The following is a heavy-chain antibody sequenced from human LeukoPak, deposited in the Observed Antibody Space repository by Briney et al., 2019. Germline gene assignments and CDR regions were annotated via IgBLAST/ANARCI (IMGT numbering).Heavy chain of an antibody. CDR2: IRYDGSNK. Sequence: GGSLRLSCAASGFTFSSYGMHWVRQAPGKGLEWVAFIRYDGSNKYYADSVKGRLTISRDNSKNTLYLQMNSLRAEDTAVYYCARDHSDAYYDFWSGYYTEYYFDYWGQGTLVTVSS. CDR3: ARDHSDAYYDFWSGYYTEYYFDY. V-gene: IGHV3-30*02. CDR1: GFTFSSYG. D-gene: IGHD3-3*01. J-gene: IGHJ4*02.